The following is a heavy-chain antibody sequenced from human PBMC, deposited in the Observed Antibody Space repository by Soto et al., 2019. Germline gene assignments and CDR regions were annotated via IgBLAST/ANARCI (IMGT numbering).Heavy chain of an antibody. V-gene: IGHV4-30-2*01. Sequence: PSETLSLTCAVSGGSISSGGYCWSWIRQPPGKGLEWIGYIYHSGSTYYNPSLKSRVTISVDKSKNQFSLKLSSVTAADTAVYYCARAVGDTAIFFSSLYSEGPEAYYFDYWGQGTLVTVSS. J-gene: IGHJ4*02. CDR1: GGSISSGGYC. CDR2: IYHSGST. CDR3: ARAVGDTAIFFSSLYSEGPEAYYFDY. D-gene: IGHD5-18*01.